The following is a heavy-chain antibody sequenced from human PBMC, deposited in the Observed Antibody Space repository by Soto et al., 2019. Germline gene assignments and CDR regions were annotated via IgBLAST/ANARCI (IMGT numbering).Heavy chain of an antibody. Sequence: ASVKVSCKASGYTFTGYYMHWVRQAPGQGLEWMGWINPNSGGTNYAQKFQGWVTMTRDTSISTAYMELSRLRSDDTAVYYCASPIDLVTIFGVGPDAFELWGQGTMVT. CDR2: INPNSGGT. D-gene: IGHD3-3*01. CDR1: GYTFTGYY. CDR3: ASPIDLVTIFGVGPDAFEL. J-gene: IGHJ3*01. V-gene: IGHV1-2*04.